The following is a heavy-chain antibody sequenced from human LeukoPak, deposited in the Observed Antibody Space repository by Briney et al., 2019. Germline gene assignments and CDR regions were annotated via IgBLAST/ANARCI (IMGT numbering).Heavy chain of an antibody. Sequence: GGSLRLSCAASGVTLSDHHMDWVRQPPGKGREGIGRSRNKAHSYTTEYAASVKGRFAISRDDSNNSLYLQMNSLNSEDTAVYYCARVRYGGYDFDQWGQGTLVTVSS. CDR3: ARVRYGGYDFDQ. CDR2: SRNKAHSYTT. J-gene: IGHJ4*02. CDR1: GVTLSDHH. D-gene: IGHD4-17*01. V-gene: IGHV3-72*01.